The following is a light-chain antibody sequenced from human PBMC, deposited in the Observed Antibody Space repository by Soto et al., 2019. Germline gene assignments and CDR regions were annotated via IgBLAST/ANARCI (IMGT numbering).Light chain of an antibody. J-gene: IGLJ2*01. CDR1: SGHSSYA. CDR2: LNSDGSH. V-gene: IGLV4-69*01. CDR3: QTWGTGIVV. Sequence: QLVLTQSPSASASLGASVKLTCTLSSGHSSYAIAWHQQQPEKGPRYLMKLNSDGSHSKGDGIPDRFSGSSSGAERYLTISSLPSGDEADYYCQTWGTGIVVFGGGTKVTVL.